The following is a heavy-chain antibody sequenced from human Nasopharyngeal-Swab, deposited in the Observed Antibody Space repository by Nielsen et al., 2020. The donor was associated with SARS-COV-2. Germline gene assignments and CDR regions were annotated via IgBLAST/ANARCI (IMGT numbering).Heavy chain of an antibody. Sequence: ASEKVSCKASGYTFTRYAINWLRQAPGQGPEWMGWIGTPTGHPTYAQGFTGRFVFSLDTSVATAYLHINSLKTEDTAIYYCVRDQAMARPNWFDPWGQGTLVTVSS. CDR2: IGTPTGHP. V-gene: IGHV7-4-1*02. J-gene: IGHJ5*02. CDR1: GYTFTRYA. CDR3: VRDQAMARPNWFDP. D-gene: IGHD5-18*01.